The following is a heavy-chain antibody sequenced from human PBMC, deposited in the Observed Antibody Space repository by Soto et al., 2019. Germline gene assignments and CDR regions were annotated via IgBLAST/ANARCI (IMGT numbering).Heavy chain of an antibody. J-gene: IGHJ4*02. CDR1: GFTFTSSA. CDR3: AAERGYGELGY. V-gene: IGHV1-58*01. Sequence: QMQLVQSGPEVKKPGTSVKVSCKASGFTFTSSAVQWVRQARGQRLEWIGWIVVGSGNTNYAQKFTERVTITRDMSTSTAYMELSSLRSEDTAVYYCAAERGYGELGYWGQGTLVTVSS. D-gene: IGHD4-17*01. CDR2: IVVGSGNT.